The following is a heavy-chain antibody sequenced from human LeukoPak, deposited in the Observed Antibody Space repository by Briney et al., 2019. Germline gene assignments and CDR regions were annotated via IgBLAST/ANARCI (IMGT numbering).Heavy chain of an antibody. V-gene: IGHV3-30*18. CDR2: ISYDGRNK. Sequence: GGSLRLSCAASGFTFRTYEMNWVRQAPGKGLEWVAIISYDGRNKYYADSVKGRFTISRDSSKNTLFLQMNSLRAEDTAVYYCAKAADSGYDLDYWGQGTLVTVSS. D-gene: IGHD5-12*01. CDR1: GFTFRTYE. J-gene: IGHJ4*02. CDR3: AKAADSGYDLDY.